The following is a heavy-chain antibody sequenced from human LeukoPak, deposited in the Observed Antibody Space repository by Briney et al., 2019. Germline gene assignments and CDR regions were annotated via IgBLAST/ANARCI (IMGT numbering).Heavy chain of an antibody. CDR2: IYHSGST. J-gene: IGHJ4*02. CDR3: ARYGGGLDY. Sequence: SETLSLTCTVSGGSISSYYWSWIRQPPGKGLEWIGSIYHSGSTYYNPSLKSRVTISVDTSKNQFSLKLSSVTAADTAVYYCARYGGGLDYWGQGPLVTVSS. V-gene: IGHV4-59*08. D-gene: IGHD3-16*01. CDR1: GGSISSYY.